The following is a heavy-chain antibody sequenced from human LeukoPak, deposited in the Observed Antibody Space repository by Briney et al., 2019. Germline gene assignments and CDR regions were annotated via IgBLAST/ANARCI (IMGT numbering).Heavy chain of an antibody. D-gene: IGHD2-15*01. J-gene: IGHJ6*02. CDR2: INWNGGSI. CDR1: GFTFSSYG. V-gene: IGHV3-20*04. CDR3: AKDIGYCSGGSCYRHYYYGMDV. Sequence: GRSLRLSCAASGFTFSSYGMSWVRQAPGKGLEWVSGINWNGGSIGYADSVKGRFTISRDNAKNSLYLQMNSLRAEDTALYYCAKDIGYCSGGSCYRHYYYGMDVWGQGTTVTVSS.